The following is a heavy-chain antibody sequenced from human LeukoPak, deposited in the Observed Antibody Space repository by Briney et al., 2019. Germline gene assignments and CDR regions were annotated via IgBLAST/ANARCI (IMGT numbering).Heavy chain of an antibody. J-gene: IGHJ4*02. D-gene: IGHD5-12*01. Sequence: GRSLRLSCAASGLTFSSYSMNWVPRAPGKGRECVSSISSSSSYIYYADSVKGRFTISRDTAKNFLYLHINSLRAEHTPVYYSARDREGGWLTFDYWGQGTLVTVSS. CDR2: ISSSSSYI. CDR3: ARDREGGWLTFDY. CDR1: GLTFSSYS. V-gene: IGHV3-21*01.